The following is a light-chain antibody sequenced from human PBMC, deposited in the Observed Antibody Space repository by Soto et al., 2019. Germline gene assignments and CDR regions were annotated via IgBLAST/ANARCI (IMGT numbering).Light chain of an antibody. J-gene: IGKJ4*01. V-gene: IGKV1-5*01. Sequence: IRMTLSPTALSASVCDRVTXTCRASQSIDRWLAWYQQKPGKAPKVLIWDASSLQRGVPSRFSGSGSGTDFTFTISSLQPEDIATYYCQQYDNLPLTFGGGTKVDI. CDR2: DAS. CDR1: QSIDRW. CDR3: QQYDNLPLT.